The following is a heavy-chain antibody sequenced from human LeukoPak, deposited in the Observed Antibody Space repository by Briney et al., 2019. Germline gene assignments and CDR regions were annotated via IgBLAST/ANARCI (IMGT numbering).Heavy chain of an antibody. V-gene: IGHV4-59*01. CDR2: IYYSGIT. J-gene: IGHJ6*03. CDR1: GGSFSGYY. D-gene: IGHD6-13*01. CDR3: ARATSSTWPYYYYYMDV. Sequence: SETLSLTCAVYGGSFSGYYWSWIRQPPGKGLEWIGYIYYSGITNYNPSLKSRVTISVDTSKNQFSLKLTSVTAADTAVYYCARATSSTWPYYYYYMDVWGKGTTVTISS.